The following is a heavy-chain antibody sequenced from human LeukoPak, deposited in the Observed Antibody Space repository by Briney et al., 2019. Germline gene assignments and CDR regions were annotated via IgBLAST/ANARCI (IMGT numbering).Heavy chain of an antibody. CDR1: GGSMSSYY. V-gene: IGHV4-59*01. D-gene: IGHD5-18*01. J-gene: IGHJ5*02. CDR2: IYYSGTT. Sequence: SETLSLTCTVSGGSMSSYYWSWIRQPPGKGLEWIGYIYYSGTTNYNPSLRSRATISVDTSKNLFSLKLSSVTAADTAVYYCARGGIQLRSNNWVDPWGQGTLVTVSS. CDR3: ARGGIQLRSNNWVDP.